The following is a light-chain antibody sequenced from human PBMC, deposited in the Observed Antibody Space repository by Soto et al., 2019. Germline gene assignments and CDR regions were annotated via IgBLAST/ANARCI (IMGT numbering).Light chain of an antibody. Sequence: QSVLTQPPSLSGAPGQRVTISCTGSSSNIGAGYDVHWYQQLPGTAPKLLIYGNSNRPSGVPDRFSGSKSGTSASLAITGLRAEDEADYYCQSYDSSLSGWVFGGGTTLTVL. V-gene: IGLV1-40*01. J-gene: IGLJ3*02. CDR1: SSNIGAGYD. CDR2: GNS. CDR3: QSYDSSLSGWV.